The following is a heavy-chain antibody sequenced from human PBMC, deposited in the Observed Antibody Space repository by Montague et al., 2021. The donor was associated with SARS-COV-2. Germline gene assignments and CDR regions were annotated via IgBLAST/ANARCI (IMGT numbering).Heavy chain of an antibody. CDR2: KDYSGST. Sequence: SETLSLTCTVSGGSISSRSYYWGWIRQPPGKGLEWIGIKDYSGSTYYNPTLKSRVTISADTSKNQFSLKLSTVTAADTALYYCATLPSIITIFVVLQGYYFDDWGQGTLVTVSS. D-gene: IGHD3-3*01. CDR1: GGSISSRSYY. V-gene: IGHV4-39*01. J-gene: IGHJ4*02. CDR3: ATLPSIITIFVVLQGYYFDD.